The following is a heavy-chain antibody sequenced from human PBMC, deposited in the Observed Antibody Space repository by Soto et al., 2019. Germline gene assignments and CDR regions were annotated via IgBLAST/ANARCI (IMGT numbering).Heavy chain of an antibody. CDR2: IYYSGST. D-gene: IGHD3-10*01. Sequence: SETLSLTCTVSGGSISSGGYYWSWIRQHPGKGLEWIGYIYYSGSTYYNPSLKSRVTISVDTSKNQFSLKLSSVTAADTAVYYCARDPSSGEVWFDPWGQGTLVTVSS. V-gene: IGHV4-31*03. CDR3: ARDPSSGEVWFDP. J-gene: IGHJ5*02. CDR1: GGSISSGGYY.